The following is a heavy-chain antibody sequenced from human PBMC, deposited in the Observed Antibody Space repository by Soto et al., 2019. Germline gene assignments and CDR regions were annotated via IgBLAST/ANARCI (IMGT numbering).Heavy chain of an antibody. CDR3: ARRMSTSFSFDY. V-gene: IGHV4-59*01. Sequence: WTWIRQPPGKGLEWIGYIYNTVITSYNPSLKSRVTISAHTSRNQFSLMLSSVTAADTAVYYCARRMSTSFSFDYWGQGTLVTVSS. D-gene: IGHD6-6*01. CDR2: IYNTVIT. J-gene: IGHJ4*02.